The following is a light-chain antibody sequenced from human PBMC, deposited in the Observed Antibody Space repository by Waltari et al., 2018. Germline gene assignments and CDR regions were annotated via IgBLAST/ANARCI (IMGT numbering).Light chain of an antibody. CDR2: DAS. V-gene: IGKV1-33*01. CDR3: QQCANYPRCT. CDR1: QDICKY. Sequence: DIQMTQSPSSLSASVGDRVTITCQASQDICKYVNWYQQRPGEAPKLLIYDASNLETGVPSRFSGSGSGTEFTLTINSLQPEDLATYYCQQCANYPRCTFGGGTKVEIK. J-gene: IGKJ4*01.